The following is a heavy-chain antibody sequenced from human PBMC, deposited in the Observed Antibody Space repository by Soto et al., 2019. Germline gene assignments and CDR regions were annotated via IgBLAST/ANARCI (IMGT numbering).Heavy chain of an antibody. D-gene: IGHD3-3*01. J-gene: IGHJ6*02. CDR1: GYTFTSYY. CDR2: INPSGGST. V-gene: IGHV1-46*01. CDR3: AREPGLGLEWYTYYYYYGMDV. Sequence: ASVKVSCKASGYTFTSYYMHWVRQAPGQGLEWMGIINPSGGSTSYAQKFQGRVTMTRDTSTSTVYMELSSLRSEDTAVYYCAREPGLGLEWYTYYYYYGMDVWGQGTTVTVSS.